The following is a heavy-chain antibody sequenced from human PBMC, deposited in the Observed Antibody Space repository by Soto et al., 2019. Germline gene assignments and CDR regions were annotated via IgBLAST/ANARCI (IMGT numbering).Heavy chain of an antibody. D-gene: IGHD6-19*01. V-gene: IGHV5-51*01. Sequence: GESLKISCKGSGYSFVSYWIAWVRQMPGKGLEWMGSIYPGDSDTTYSPSIQGRFTISRDNSKNTLYLQMNGLRAEDTAIYYCAKQWISVADSPRNWFDPWGQGTLVTVSS. CDR2: IYPGDSDT. CDR1: GYSFVSYW. CDR3: AKQWISVADSPRNWFDP. J-gene: IGHJ5*02.